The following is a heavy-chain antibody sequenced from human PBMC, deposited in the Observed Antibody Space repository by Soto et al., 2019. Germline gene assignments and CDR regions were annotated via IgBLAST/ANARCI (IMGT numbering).Heavy chain of an antibody. D-gene: IGHD1-7*01. J-gene: IGHJ4*02. CDR3: ASLYQGTSALDX. V-gene: IGHV4-39*07. CDR2: IYYRGNT. Sequence: SGTLSLTCSFSDYSINSDKYYWGWIRQPPGKGLEWIGSIYYRGNTNYNPSLQTRVTISLDKSRNQFSLKLSAVTAADTAVYYWASLYQGTSALDXWGQGTLVTVSS. CDR1: DYSINSDKYY.